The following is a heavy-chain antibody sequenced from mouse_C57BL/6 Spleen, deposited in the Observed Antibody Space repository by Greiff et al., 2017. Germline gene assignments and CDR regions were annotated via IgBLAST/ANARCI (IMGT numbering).Heavy chain of an antibody. J-gene: IGHJ3*01. CDR2: ISYDGSN. CDR3: ARVEGGYYVAY. CDR1: GYSITSGYY. Sequence: EVKLQESGPGLVKPSQSLSLTCSVTGYSITSGYYWNWIRQFPGNKLEWMGYISYDGSNNYNPSLKNRISITRDTSKNQFFLKLNSVTTEDTATYYCARVEGGYYVAYWGQGTLVTVSA. D-gene: IGHD2-3*01. V-gene: IGHV3-6*01.